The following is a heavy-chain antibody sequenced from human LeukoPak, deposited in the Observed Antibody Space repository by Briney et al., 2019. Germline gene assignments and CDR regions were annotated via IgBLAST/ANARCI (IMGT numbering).Heavy chain of an antibody. D-gene: IGHD4-17*01. CDR3: ARGTMTTVTA. CDR1: GGSISSYY. J-gene: IGHJ5*02. CDR2: IYYSGST. Sequence: PSETLSLTCTVSGGSISSYYWSWIRQPPGKGLEWIGYIYYSGSTNYNPSLKSRVTISVDTSKNQFSLKLSSVTAADTAVYYCARGTMTTVTAWGQGILVTVSS. V-gene: IGHV4-59*01.